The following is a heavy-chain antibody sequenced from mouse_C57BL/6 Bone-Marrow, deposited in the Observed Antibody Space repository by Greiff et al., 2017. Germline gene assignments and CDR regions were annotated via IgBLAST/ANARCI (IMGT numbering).Heavy chain of an antibody. J-gene: IGHJ4*01. D-gene: IGHD2-3*01. CDR1: GYTFTDYN. V-gene: IGHV1-18*01. CDR3: ARGRWLLRGNYAMDY. Sequence: VQLQQSGPELVKPGASVKIPCKASGYTFTDYNMDWVKQSHGKSLEWIGDINPNNGGTIYNQKFKGKATFTVDKSSSTAYMELRSLTSEDTAVYYCARGRWLLRGNYAMDYWGQGTSVTVSS. CDR2: INPNNGGT.